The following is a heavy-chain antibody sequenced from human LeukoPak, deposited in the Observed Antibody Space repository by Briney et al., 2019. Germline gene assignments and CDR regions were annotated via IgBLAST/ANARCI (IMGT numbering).Heavy chain of an antibody. J-gene: IGHJ5*02. CDR1: GFTFSSYS. V-gene: IGHV3-21*01. Sequence: GGSLRLSCAASGFTFSSYSMNWVRQAPGKGLEWVSSIGSNSSYIYYADSVKGRFTISRDNAKNSLYLQMNSLRAEDTAVYYCARGRSPTAPFDPWGQGTLVTVSS. CDR2: IGSNSSYI. CDR3: ARGRSPTAPFDP.